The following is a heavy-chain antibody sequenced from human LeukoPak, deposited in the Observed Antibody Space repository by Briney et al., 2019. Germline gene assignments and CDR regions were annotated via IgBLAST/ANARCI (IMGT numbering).Heavy chain of an antibody. CDR1: GTSITNYY. J-gene: IGHJ5*02. V-gene: IGHV4-4*09. Sequence: SETLSLTCTVSGTSITNYYWAWIRQTPGKGLEWIGYIYPDGSTKYNPSLKSRGAISVDTSNNQFSLKVTSMTAADTAVYYCARQDYWGWFAPWGQGTPVIVSS. CDR3: ARQDYWGWFAP. D-gene: IGHD3-16*01. CDR2: IYPDGST.